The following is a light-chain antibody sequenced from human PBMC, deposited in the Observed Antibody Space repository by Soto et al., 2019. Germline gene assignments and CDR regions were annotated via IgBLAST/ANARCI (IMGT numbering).Light chain of an antibody. CDR1: SRDIGAYNY. Sequence: QSALTPPPSASGSPGQSVTISCSGTSRDIGAYNYVSWYQQHPGKAPKLMVYEVSKRPSGVPDRFSGSKSGNTASLTVSGLQADDEGDYYCSSHAGSNNLIFGGGTKLTVL. CDR3: SSHAGSNNLI. CDR2: EVS. J-gene: IGLJ2*01. V-gene: IGLV2-8*01.